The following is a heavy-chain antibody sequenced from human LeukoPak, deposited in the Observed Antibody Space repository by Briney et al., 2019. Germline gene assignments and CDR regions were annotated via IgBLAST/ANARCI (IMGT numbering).Heavy chain of an antibody. V-gene: IGHV4-59*01. CDR1: GDSISSYY. D-gene: IGHD4-17*01. Sequence: PSETLSLTCTVSGDSISSYYWSWIRQPPGKGLEWIGDGSTNYNPSLKSRVTISVDTSKNQFSLKLSSVTAADTAVYYCARYDYGDSKFDPWGQGTLVTVSS. J-gene: IGHJ5*02. CDR2: GST. CDR3: ARYDYGDSKFDP.